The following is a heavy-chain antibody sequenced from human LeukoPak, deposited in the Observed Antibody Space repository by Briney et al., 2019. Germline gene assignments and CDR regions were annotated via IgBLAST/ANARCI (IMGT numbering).Heavy chain of an antibody. Sequence: GGSLRLSCAASGFTFSSYAMHWVRQAPGKGLEWVAVISYDGSNKYYADSVKGRFTISRDNSKNTLYLQMNSLRAEDTAVYYCARVAVYYFDYWGQGTLVTVPS. CDR2: ISYDGSNK. D-gene: IGHD6-19*01. CDR3: ARVAVYYFDY. CDR1: GFTFSSYA. J-gene: IGHJ4*02. V-gene: IGHV3-30*04.